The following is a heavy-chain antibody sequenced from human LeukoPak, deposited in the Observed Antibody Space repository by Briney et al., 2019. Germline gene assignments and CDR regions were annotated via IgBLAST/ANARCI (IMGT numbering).Heavy chain of an antibody. J-gene: IGHJ4*02. CDR3: ARVYYYGSGSYSFDY. CDR2: IYYSGST. Sequence: PSETLSLTCTVSGGSISSYYWSWIRQPPGKGLVWIGYIYYSGSTNYNPSLKSRVTISVDTSKNQFSLKLSSVTAADTAVYYCARVYYYGSGSYSFDYWGQGTLVTVSS. V-gene: IGHV4-59*08. CDR1: GGSISSYY. D-gene: IGHD3-10*01.